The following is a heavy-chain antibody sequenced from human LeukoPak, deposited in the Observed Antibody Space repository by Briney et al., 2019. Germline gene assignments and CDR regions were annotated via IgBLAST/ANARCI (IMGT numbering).Heavy chain of an antibody. Sequence: GGSLRLSCAASGFTFSTFAMIWVRQPPGKGLEWVSSIFPSGGEIHYADSVKGRFTISRDNSKNTLYLQMNSLRAEDTAVYYCAKMVYDSSGYYVVYYFDYWGQGTLVTVSS. CDR3: AKMVYDSSGYYVVYYFDY. V-gene: IGHV3-23*01. CDR1: GFTFSTFA. D-gene: IGHD3-22*01. J-gene: IGHJ4*02. CDR2: IFPSGGEI.